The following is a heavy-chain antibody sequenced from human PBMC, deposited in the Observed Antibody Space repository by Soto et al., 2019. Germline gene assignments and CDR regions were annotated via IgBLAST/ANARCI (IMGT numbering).Heavy chain of an antibody. Sequence: GGSLRLSCAASGFNVGAFAVNWVRQAPGKGLEWVSGISVSDAFIYYADSVMGRVSISRDASENILYLQMNSLRVDDTALYYCTRQTVAVITGRDYWGPGTLVTVSS. CDR1: GFNVGAFA. D-gene: IGHD1-20*01. J-gene: IGHJ4*02. CDR2: ISVSDAFI. V-gene: IGHV3-23*01. CDR3: TRQTVAVITGRDY.